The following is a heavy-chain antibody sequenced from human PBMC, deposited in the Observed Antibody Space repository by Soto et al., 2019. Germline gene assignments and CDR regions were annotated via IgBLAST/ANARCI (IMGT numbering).Heavy chain of an antibody. V-gene: IGHV4-4*02. D-gene: IGHD3-10*01. J-gene: IGHJ4*02. CDR3: ARRWGEGRVDY. Sequence: QVQLQESGPGLVKPSGTLSLTCAVSGGSISSSNWWSWVRQPPGKGLEWIGEIYHSGNTNYNPSLRXRXTXAVXQSRNRLSLRLSSVTAADTAVYYCARRWGEGRVDYWGKGTLVTVSS. CDR2: IYHSGNT. CDR1: GGSISSSNW.